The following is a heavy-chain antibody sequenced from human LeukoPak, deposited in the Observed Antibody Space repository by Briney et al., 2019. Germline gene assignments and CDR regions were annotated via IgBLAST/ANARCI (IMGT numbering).Heavy chain of an antibody. CDR2: INPNTGDI. CDR1: GYTFTGYY. J-gene: IGHJ6*02. D-gene: IGHD6-13*01. CDR3: ARDVSSVATAAPGHWGVDV. V-gene: IGHV1-2*02. Sequence: ASVKVSCKTSGYTFTGYYIHWVRQAPGQGPGWLGWINPNTGDINYAQKFQGRVTTTRDTSISTAYMELSSLRSDDTAVYYCARDVSSVATAAPGHWGVDVWGQGTTVTVSS.